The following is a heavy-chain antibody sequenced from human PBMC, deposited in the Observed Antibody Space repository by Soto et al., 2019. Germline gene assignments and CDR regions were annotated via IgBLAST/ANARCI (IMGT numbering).Heavy chain of an antibody. CDR3: AKDLDGKWSMDV. D-gene: IGHD1-1*01. J-gene: IGHJ6*02. V-gene: IGHV3-30*18. CDR2: ISYDGSNK. CDR1: GFTFSRSG. Sequence: GGSLRLSCAASGFTFSRSGMHWVRQAPGKGLEWVAVISYDGSNKNHADSVKGRFTISRDNSKNTLYLQMNSLRAEDTAVYFCAKDLDGKWSMDVWGQGTTVTVSS.